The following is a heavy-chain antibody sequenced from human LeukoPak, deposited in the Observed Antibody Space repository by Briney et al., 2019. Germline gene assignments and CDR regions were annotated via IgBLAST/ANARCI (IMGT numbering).Heavy chain of an antibody. J-gene: IGHJ4*02. Sequence: GGSLRLSCAASGFTFTSYAMNWVRQAPGKGLEWVSTISGSGSSTYYVDSVKGRFTISRDNTKNSLYLQMNSLRVEDTAVFYCARDQYDTWSRRGNFDSWGQGTLVIVSS. D-gene: IGHD3-3*01. CDR3: ARDQYDTWSRRGNFDS. CDR2: ISGSGSST. V-gene: IGHV3-23*01. CDR1: GFTFTSYA.